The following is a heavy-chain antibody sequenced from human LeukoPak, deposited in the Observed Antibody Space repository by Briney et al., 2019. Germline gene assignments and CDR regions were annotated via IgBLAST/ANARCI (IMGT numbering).Heavy chain of an antibody. Sequence: ASVKVSCKASGYTFTTYAMHWVRQAPGQRLEWMGWINAGNGNTKYSQKFQGRVTITADKSTSTAYMELSSLRSEDTAVYYCARWGSSGTGPYYYYYYMDVWGKGTTVTVSS. V-gene: IGHV1-3*01. J-gene: IGHJ6*03. CDR3: ARWGSSGTGPYYYYYYMDV. CDR2: INAGNGNT. CDR1: GYTFTTYA. D-gene: IGHD2-2*01.